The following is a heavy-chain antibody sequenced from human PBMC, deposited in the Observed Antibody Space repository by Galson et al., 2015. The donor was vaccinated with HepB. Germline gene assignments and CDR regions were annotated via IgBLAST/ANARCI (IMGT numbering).Heavy chain of an antibody. CDR1: GFTFSTYG. CDR2: IWFDGNNK. D-gene: IGHD1-26*01. J-gene: IGHJ3*02. CDR3: ARAGDNFGELSAFDI. Sequence: SLRLSCAASGFTFSTYGMHWVRQAPGKRLEWVAVIWFDGNNKYYADSVKGRFTISRDNSKNTLYLQMNSLRAEDTAVYYCARAGDNFGELSAFDIWGQGTMVTVSS. V-gene: IGHV3-33*01.